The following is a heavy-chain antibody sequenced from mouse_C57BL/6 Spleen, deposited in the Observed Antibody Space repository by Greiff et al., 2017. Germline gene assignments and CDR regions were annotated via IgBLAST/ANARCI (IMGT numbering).Heavy chain of an antibody. D-gene: IGHD2-2*01. CDR3: ARSTMVTTGGYFDY. V-gene: IGHV1-80*01. CDR1: GYAFSSYW. CDR2: IYPGDGDT. J-gene: IGHJ2*01. Sequence: VQLQQSGAELVKPGASVKISCKASGYAFSSYWMNWVKQRPGKGLEWIGQIYPGDGDTNYNGKFKGKATLTADKSSSTAYMQLSSLTSEDSAVXFCARSTMVTTGGYFDYWGQGTTLTVSS.